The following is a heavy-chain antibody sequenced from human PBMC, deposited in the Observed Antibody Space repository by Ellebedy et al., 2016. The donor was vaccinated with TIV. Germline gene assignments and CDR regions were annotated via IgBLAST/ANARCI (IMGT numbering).Heavy chain of an antibody. V-gene: IGHV3-48*03. CDR2: ISSTGSTM. Sequence: PGGSLRLSCAASGFNFRTYEMNWVRQAPGKGLEWVSYISSTGSTMYYADSVKGRFTISRDNAKNSLFLQMNSLRAEDTAVYYCARLGSGQTSGDPEYYYYYGMDVWGQGTTVTVSS. CDR1: GFNFRTYE. J-gene: IGHJ6*02. CDR3: ARLGSGQTSGDPEYYYYYGMDV. D-gene: IGHD2-15*01.